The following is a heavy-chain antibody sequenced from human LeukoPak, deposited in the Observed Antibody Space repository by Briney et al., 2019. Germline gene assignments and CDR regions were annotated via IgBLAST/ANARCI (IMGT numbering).Heavy chain of an antibody. CDR1: GFTFSNAW. CDR3: TTDLAMSVLLWFGGVDYYGMDV. Sequence: GGSLRLSCAASGFTFSNAWMSWVRQAPGKGLEWVGRTKSKTDGGTTDYAAPVKGRFTISRDDSKNTLYLQMNSLKTEDTAVYYCTTDLAMSVLLWFGGVDYYGMDVWGKGTTVTVSS. D-gene: IGHD3-10*01. V-gene: IGHV3-15*01. CDR2: TKSKTDGGTT. J-gene: IGHJ6*04.